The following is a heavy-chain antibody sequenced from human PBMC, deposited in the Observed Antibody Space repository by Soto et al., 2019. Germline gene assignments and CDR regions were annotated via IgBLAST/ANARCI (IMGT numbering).Heavy chain of an antibody. CDR3: AHRPSGWYLFDY. Sequence: QITLKESGPTLVRPTQTLTLTCTFSGFSLSTCGLGVGWIRQPPGKALEWLALIYWNDDKRYSPSLKARLTITKDTSKNQVVLTMTNMDPVDTATYYCAHRPSGWYLFDYWGQGTLVTVSS. D-gene: IGHD6-19*01. V-gene: IGHV2-5*01. J-gene: IGHJ4*02. CDR1: GFSLSTCGLG. CDR2: IYWNDDK.